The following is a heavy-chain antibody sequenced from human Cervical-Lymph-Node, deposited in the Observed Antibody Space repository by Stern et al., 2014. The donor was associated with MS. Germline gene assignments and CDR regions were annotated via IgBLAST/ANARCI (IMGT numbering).Heavy chain of an antibody. J-gene: IGHJ4*02. Sequence: QVQLVQSGAEVKKPGASVKVSCKASGYTFTSYYMHWVRQAPGQGLEWMGIINPSGGSTSYAQKFQGRVTMTRDTSTSTVYMELSSLRSEDTAVYYCARGIVLMVYGHADQFDYWGQGTLVTVSS. V-gene: IGHV1-46*01. CDR2: INPSGGST. D-gene: IGHD2-8*01. CDR3: ARGIVLMVYGHADQFDY. CDR1: GYTFTSYY.